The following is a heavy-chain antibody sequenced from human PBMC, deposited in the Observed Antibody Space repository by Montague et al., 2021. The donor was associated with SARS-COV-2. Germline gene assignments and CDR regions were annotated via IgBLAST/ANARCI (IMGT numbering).Heavy chain of an antibody. CDR3: VRPLWFGDSDYYFES. Sequence: SLRLSCAASGFTFSSYWMHWVRQVPGRGLVWVSRIRLDGTSTHYAASVKGRFIISRDNAKNTLSLEMTNLRVDDTAVYYCVRPLWFGDSDYYFESWGQGTLVTVSS. J-gene: IGHJ4*02. CDR2: IRLDGTST. CDR1: GFTFSSYW. V-gene: IGHV3-74*01. D-gene: IGHD3-10*01.